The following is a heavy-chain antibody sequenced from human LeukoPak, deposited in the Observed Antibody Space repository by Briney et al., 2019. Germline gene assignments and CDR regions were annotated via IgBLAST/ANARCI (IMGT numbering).Heavy chain of an antibody. V-gene: IGHV4-61*02. J-gene: IGHJ4*02. Sequence: SQTLSLTCTVSGGSISSGSYYWSWIRQPAGKGLEWIGRIYTSGSTNYNPSLKRRVTISVDTSKNQFSLKLSSVTAADTAVYYCARETAVDDYVWGSYRYFDYWGQGTLVTVSS. CDR2: IYTSGST. D-gene: IGHD3-16*02. CDR1: GGSISSGSYY. CDR3: ARETAVDDYVWGSYRYFDY.